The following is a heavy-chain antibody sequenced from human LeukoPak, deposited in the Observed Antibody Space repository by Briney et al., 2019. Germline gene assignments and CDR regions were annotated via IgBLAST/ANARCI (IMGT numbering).Heavy chain of an antibody. CDR1: GVTFSIYW. D-gene: IGHD3-9*01. J-gene: IGHJ4*02. V-gene: IGHV3-74*01. Sequence: GGSLRLSCAASGVTFSIYWMHSVRQAPGKGLGWVSRINSDGASTGYADSVRGRFTIYRAHAENTLSWQLDRLRARDTACYYVARDFDQPSGNWGQGTLVTVSS. CDR2: INSDGAST. CDR3: ARDFDQPSGN.